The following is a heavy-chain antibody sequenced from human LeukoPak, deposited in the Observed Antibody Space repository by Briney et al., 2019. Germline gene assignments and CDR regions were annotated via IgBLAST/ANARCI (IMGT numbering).Heavy chain of an antibody. V-gene: IGHV4-59*01. CDR3: AREEGFFDY. CDR2: IYYSGST. CDR1: GGSISSYY. J-gene: IGHJ4*02. Sequence: SETLSLTCTVSGGSISSYYWSWIRQPPGKGLEWIGYIYYSGSTNYNPSLRSRVTISVDTSKNQFSLKLSSVTAADTAVYYCAREEGFFDYWGQGTLVTVSS.